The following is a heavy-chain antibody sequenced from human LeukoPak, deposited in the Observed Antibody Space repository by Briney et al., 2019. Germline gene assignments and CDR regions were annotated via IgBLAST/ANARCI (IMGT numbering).Heavy chain of an antibody. CDR3: ARVGLTTVTTSGNY. J-gene: IGHJ4*02. V-gene: IGHV1-2*02. D-gene: IGHD4-17*01. Sequence: ASVKVSCKASGGTFISYAISWVRQAPGQGLEWMGWINPNSGGTNYAQKFQGRVTMTRDTSISTAYMELSRLRSDDTAVYYCARVGLTTVTTSGNYWGQGTLVTVSS. CDR1: GGTFISYA. CDR2: INPNSGGT.